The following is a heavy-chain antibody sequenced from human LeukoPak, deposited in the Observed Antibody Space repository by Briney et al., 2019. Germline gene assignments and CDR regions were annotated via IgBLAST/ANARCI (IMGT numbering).Heavy chain of an antibody. CDR3: ARVGNGRSWDY. CDR1: GGSIRSSS. D-gene: IGHD2-15*01. J-gene: IGHJ4*02. CDR2: ISLGNSTM. V-gene: IGHV3-48*02. Sequence: ETLSLTCTVSGGSIRSSSYYWGWIRQPPGKGLEWISYISLGNSTMFYADSVKGRFTISRDNAKNSLYLQMNSLRDDDTAVYYCARVGNGRSWDYWGQGTLVSVSS.